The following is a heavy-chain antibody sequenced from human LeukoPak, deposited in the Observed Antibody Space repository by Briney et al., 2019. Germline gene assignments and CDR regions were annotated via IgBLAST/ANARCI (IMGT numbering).Heavy chain of an antibody. J-gene: IGHJ4*02. CDR2: ISYDGSNK. CDR1: GFTFSSYA. V-gene: IGHV3-30*18. CDR3: AKAPDYGDY. Sequence: GGSLRLSCAASGFTFSSYAMNWVRQAPGKGLEWVAVISYDGSNKYYADSVKGRFTISRDNSKNTLYLQMNSLRAEDTAVYYCAKAPDYGDYWGQGTLVTVSS.